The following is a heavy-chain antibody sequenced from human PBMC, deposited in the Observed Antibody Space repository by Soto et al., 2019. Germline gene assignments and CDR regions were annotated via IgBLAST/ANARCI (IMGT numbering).Heavy chain of an antibody. D-gene: IGHD2-21*01. CDR1: GFTFSNYW. J-gene: IGHJ4*02. Sequence: PGGSLRLSCEASGFTFSNYWMHWVRQAPGKGLVWVSRINNDGSDSIYADSVKGRFTISRDNAKNTVYLQLNSLRAEDTSVYYCTRGYPNYSNFDYWGQGSLVTVSS. CDR3: TRGYPNYSNFDY. CDR2: INNDGSDS. V-gene: IGHV3-74*01.